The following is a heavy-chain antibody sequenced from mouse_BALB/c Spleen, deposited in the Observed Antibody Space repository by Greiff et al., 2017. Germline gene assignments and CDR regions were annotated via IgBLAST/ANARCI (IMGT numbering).Heavy chain of an antibody. Sequence: EVQLQQSGPGLVKPSQSLSLTCTVTGYSITSDYAWNWIRQFPGNKLEWMGYISYSGSTSYNPSLKSRISITRDTSKNQFFLQLNSVTTEDTATYYCARESSSGPFAYWGQGTLVTVSA. CDR1: GYSITSDYA. CDR3: ARESSSGPFAY. D-gene: IGHD3-1*01. J-gene: IGHJ3*01. CDR2: ISYSGST. V-gene: IGHV3-2*02.